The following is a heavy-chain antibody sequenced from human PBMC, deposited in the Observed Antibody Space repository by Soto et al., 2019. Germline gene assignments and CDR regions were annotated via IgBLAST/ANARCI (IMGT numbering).Heavy chain of an antibody. CDR2: ISSSGYI. CDR1: GFNFNSYT. D-gene: IGHD2-15*01. CDR3: ARDCSGGSCYPGMDV. J-gene: IGHJ6*02. Sequence: EVQLVESGGGLVKPGGSLSLSCAASGFNFNSYTINWVRQAPGKRLEWLSSISSSGYIFSTDSVRGRFTISRDNAKNSVYLQINSLRAEDTAVYFCARDCSGGSCYPGMDVWGQGTTVTVSS. V-gene: IGHV3-21*01.